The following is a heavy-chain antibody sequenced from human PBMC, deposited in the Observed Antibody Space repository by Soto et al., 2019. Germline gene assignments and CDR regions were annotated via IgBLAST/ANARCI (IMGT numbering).Heavy chain of an antibody. CDR2: IYYSGST. CDR3: AYDSSGYYFDY. J-gene: IGHJ4*02. CDR1: GGSIRSGDNY. D-gene: IGHD3-22*01. V-gene: IGHV4-30-4*01. Sequence: SETLSLTCTVSGGSIRSGDNYWSWIRQPPGKGLEWIGYIYYSGSTYYNPSLKSRVTISVDTSKNHFSLKLTSVTAADTAVYYCAYDSSGYYFDYWGQGTLVTVSS.